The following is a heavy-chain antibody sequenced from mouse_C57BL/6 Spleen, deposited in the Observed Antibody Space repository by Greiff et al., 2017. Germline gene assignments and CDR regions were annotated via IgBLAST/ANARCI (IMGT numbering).Heavy chain of an antibody. V-gene: IGHV1-22*01. CDR2: INPNNGGT. CDR3: ATGGYYAMDY. CDR1: GYTFTDYN. Sequence: EVQLQESGPELVKPGASVKMSCKASGYTFTDYNMHWVKQSHGKSLEWIGYINPNNGGTSYNQKFKGKATLTVNKSSSTAYMELRSLTSEDSAVYYCATGGYYAMDYWGQGTSVTVSS. J-gene: IGHJ4*01.